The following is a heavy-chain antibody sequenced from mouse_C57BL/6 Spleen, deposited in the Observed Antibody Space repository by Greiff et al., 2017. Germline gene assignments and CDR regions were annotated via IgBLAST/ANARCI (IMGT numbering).Heavy chain of an antibody. V-gene: IGHV1-54*01. CDR3: ARRDLNYFDY. CDR2: INPGSGGT. D-gene: IGHD3-3*01. CDR1: GYAFTNYL. J-gene: IGHJ2*01. Sequence: QVTLKESGAELVRPGTSVKVSCKASGYAFTNYLIEWVKQRPGQGLEWIGVINPGSGGTNYNEKFKGKATLTADKSSSTAYMQLSSLTSEDSAVYFCARRDLNYFDYWGQGTTLTVSS.